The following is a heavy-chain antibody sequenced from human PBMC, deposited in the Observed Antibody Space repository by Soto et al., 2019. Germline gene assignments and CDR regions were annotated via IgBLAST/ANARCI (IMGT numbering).Heavy chain of an antibody. CDR1: GFTFSNSW. Sequence: GGSLRLSCAASGFTFSNSWMSWVRQAPGKGLEWVANIKEDGSENDYVDPVKGRFTITRDNAKNSLYLQMNNLRAEDTAVYFCTRKRFGMDVWGQGTTVTVSS. V-gene: IGHV3-7*03. CDR3: TRKRFGMDV. CDR2: IKEDGSEN. J-gene: IGHJ6*02.